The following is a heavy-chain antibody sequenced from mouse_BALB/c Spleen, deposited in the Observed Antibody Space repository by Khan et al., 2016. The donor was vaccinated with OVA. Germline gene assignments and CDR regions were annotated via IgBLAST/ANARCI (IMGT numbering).Heavy chain of an antibody. CDR1: GYTFINYW. J-gene: IGHJ2*01. Sequence: VELVESGAELAKPGASVKMSCKASGYTFINYWILWVKQRPGQGLEWIGYINPSTGYTEYNQNFKDKATLTADKSSSTAYMQLSSLTSEDSAVYYWERGGLGWNFAYWGQGTTLTVSS. V-gene: IGHV1-7*01. CDR2: INPSTGYT. CDR3: ERGGLGWNFAY. D-gene: IGHD1-1*02.